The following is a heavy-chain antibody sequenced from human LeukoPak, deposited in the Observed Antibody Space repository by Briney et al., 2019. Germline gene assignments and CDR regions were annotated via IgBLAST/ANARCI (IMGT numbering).Heavy chain of an antibody. V-gene: IGHV3-48*03. Sequence: GGSLRLFCAASGFTFSSYEMNWVRQAPGKGLEWVSYISSSGSTIYYEDSVKGRFTISRDNAKNSLYLQMNSLRAEDTAVYYCARDSSRDLDYWGQGTLVTVSS. J-gene: IGHJ4*02. CDR1: GFTFSSYE. D-gene: IGHD2-2*01. CDR2: ISSSGSTI. CDR3: ARDSSRDLDY.